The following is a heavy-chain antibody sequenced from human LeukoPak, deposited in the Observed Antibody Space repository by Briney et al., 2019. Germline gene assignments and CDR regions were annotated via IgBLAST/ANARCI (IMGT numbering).Heavy chain of an antibody. CDR3: ARELLRGGFDP. V-gene: IGHV3-20*04. CDR1: GFSFNDYG. CDR2: INGNGGST. J-gene: IGHJ5*02. Sequence: PGGSLRLSCAASGFSFNDYGMHWVRQTPGKGLEWISGINGNGGSTGYAGSVKGRFTISRDNTKNSLYLQMNSLRGEDTALYYCARELLRGGFDPWGQGTLVTVSS. D-gene: IGHD3-10*01.